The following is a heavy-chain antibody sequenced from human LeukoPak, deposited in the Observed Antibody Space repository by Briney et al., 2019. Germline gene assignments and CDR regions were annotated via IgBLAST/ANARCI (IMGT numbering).Heavy chain of an antibody. J-gene: IGHJ3*02. D-gene: IGHD3-16*01. Sequence: GESLRISCKGSGYSFTSYWIGWVRQMPGKGLEWMGIIYPGDSDTRYSPSFQGQVTISADKSISTAYLQWSSLKASDTAMYYCARTREIWHDAFDIWGQGTMVTVSS. CDR1: GYSFTSYW. CDR2: IYPGDSDT. CDR3: ARTREIWHDAFDI. V-gene: IGHV5-51*01.